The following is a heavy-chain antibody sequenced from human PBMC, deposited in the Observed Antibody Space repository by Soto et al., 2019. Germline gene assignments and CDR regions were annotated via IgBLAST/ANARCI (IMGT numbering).Heavy chain of an antibody. J-gene: IGHJ3*02. CDR3: ARTQTGPTRGSFDI. V-gene: IGHV4-39*01. D-gene: IGHD1-26*01. CDR2: VYYTGSA. Sequence: PSETLSLTCTVSGGSITSTTDYWAWIRQPPGKGLEWIGSVYYTGSAYYNPSLKSRVTISVDTSRNLVSLNLSSVTAPDTAVYFCARTQTGPTRGSFDIWGQGTLVTVSS. CDR1: GGSITSTTDY.